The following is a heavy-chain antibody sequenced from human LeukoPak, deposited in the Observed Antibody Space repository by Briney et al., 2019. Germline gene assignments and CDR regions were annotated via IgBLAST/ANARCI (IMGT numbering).Heavy chain of an antibody. Sequence: GGSLRLSCAASGFTFSDYYMSWIRQAPGKGLEWVSYISSSGSTIYYADSVKGRFTISRDNAKNSLYLQMNSLRAEDTAVYYCARDPSAPEYYCMDVWGKGTTVTVSS. CDR1: GFTFSDYY. CDR2: ISSSGSTI. D-gene: IGHD3-10*01. CDR3: ARDPSAPEYYCMDV. J-gene: IGHJ6*03. V-gene: IGHV3-11*04.